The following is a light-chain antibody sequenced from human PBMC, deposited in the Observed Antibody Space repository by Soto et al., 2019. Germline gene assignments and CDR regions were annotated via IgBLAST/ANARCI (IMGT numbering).Light chain of an antibody. J-gene: IGLJ1*01. V-gene: IGLV2-14*01. Sequence: QSALTQPASVSGSPGQSITISCTGTSSDVGRYNYVSWYQQHPGKAPKLMIYEVSNRPSGVSNRFSGSKSGNTASLTISGLQAEDEADYYCSSYTSSSTPLYVFGPGTKGTVL. CDR1: SSDVGRYNY. CDR3: SSYTSSSTPLYV. CDR2: EVS.